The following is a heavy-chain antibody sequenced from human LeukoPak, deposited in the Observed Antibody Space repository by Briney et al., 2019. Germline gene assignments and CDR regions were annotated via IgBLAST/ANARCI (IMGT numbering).Heavy chain of an antibody. CDR1: GFTFSSYG. J-gene: IGHJ4*02. V-gene: IGHV3-30*18. Sequence: GGSLRLSCAASGFTFSSYGMHWVRQAPGKGLEWVAVISYDGSNKYYADSVKGRFTISRDNSKNTLYLQMNSLRAEDTAVCYCAKLGDYGSGSYNYWGQGTLVTVSS. D-gene: IGHD3-10*01. CDR2: ISYDGSNK. CDR3: AKLGDYGSGSYNY.